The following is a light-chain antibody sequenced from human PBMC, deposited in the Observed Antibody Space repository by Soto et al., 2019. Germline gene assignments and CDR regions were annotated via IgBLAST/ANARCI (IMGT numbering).Light chain of an antibody. V-gene: IGKV1-9*01. CDR3: QQLNSDWYA. CDR1: QGISTY. J-gene: IGKJ2*01. CDR2: GAC. Sequence: DIQLTQSPSFLSASVGDRVTITCRASQGISTYLAWYLQRPGKAPKLLIYGACTLQSGVPSRFSGSGSGTEFTLTISSLQPEDFGTYYCQQLNSDWYAFGQGTKLEIK.